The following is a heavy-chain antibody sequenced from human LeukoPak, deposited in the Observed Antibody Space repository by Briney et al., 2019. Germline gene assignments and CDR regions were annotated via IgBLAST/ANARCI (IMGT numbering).Heavy chain of an antibody. CDR2: INARGDT. CDR3: ARGQVPAARGYNWFDP. J-gene: IGHJ5*02. V-gene: IGHV4-34*01. D-gene: IGHD2-2*01. CDR1: GGSFNGHH. Sequence: SETLSLTCAVYGGSFNGHHWTWIRQPPGKGLEWIGEINARGDTNFNPSLKSRVTISVDSSKNQFSLTLRSMIAADTAVYYCARGQVPAARGYNWFDPWGQGTLVTVSS.